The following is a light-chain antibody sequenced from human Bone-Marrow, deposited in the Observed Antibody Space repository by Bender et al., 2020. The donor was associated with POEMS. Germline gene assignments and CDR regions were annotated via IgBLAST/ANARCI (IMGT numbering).Light chain of an antibody. J-gene: IGLJ3*02. V-gene: IGLV2-8*01. Sequence: QSALTQPPSASGSPGQSVTISCTGTSGDVGGYNYVSWYQQHPGKAPKLIIYEVSKRPSGVPDRFSGSKSGNTASLTVSGLQAEDEADYYCASYTGSNNNLVFGGGTKLTVL. CDR3: ASYTGSNNNLV. CDR2: EVS. CDR1: SGDVGGYNY.